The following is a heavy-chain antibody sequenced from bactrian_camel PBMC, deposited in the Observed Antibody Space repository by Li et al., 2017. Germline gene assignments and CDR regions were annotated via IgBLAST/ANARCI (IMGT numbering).Heavy chain of an antibody. D-gene: IGHD2*01. CDR3: AADLEPQSPLDQQWYSY. CDR1: GDTISRYC. CDR2: IESDGST. V-gene: IGHV3S9*01. J-gene: IGHJ4*01. Sequence: LVESGGGSVQVGGSLRLSCVASGDTISRYCMGWFRQIPDKEREGVAGIESDGSTSYADSVKGRFTISQDSAKNILYLQMDSLKPDDTAMYYCAADLEPQSPLDQQWYSYWGQGTQVTVS.